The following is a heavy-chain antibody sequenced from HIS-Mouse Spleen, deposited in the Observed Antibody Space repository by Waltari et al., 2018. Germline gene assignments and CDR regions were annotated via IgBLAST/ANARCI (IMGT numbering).Heavy chain of an antibody. D-gene: IGHD5-12*01. V-gene: IGHV3-48*01. CDR2: ISSSSSTI. CDR3: AKDLRRVDIVATFPLL. J-gene: IGHJ2*01. Sequence: EVQLVESGGGLVQPGGSLRLSCAASGFTFSSYSMNWVRQAPGKGLEWVSYISSSSSTIYYADSVKGRFTISRDNAKNTQYLQMNSLRAEDTAVYYCAKDLRRVDIVATFPLLWGRGTLVTVSS. CDR1: GFTFSSYS.